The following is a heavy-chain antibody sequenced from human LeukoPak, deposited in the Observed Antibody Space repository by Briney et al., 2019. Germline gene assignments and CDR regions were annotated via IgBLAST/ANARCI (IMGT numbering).Heavy chain of an antibody. V-gene: IGHV1-69*05. J-gene: IGHJ4*02. CDR1: GGTFSSYA. D-gene: IGHD2-2*01. CDR2: IIPIFGTA. Sequence: ASVKVSCKASGGTFSSYAISWVRQAPGQGLEWMGGIIPIFGTANYAQKFQGRVTITTDESTSTAYMELSSLRSEDTAVYYCATGYCSSTSCLWDFDYWGQGTLVTVSS. CDR3: ATGYCSSTSCLWDFDY.